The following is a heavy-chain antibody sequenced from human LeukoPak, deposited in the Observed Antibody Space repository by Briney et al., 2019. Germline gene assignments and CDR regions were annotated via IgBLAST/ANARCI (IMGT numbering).Heavy chain of an antibody. D-gene: IGHD3-22*01. CDR2: ISGSGGST. V-gene: IGHV3-23*01. CDR1: GFTFSSYA. CDR3: ATGGGFYYGH. Sequence: PGGSLRLSCAASGFTFSSYAMSWVRQAPGKGLEWVSAISGSGGSTYYADSVKGRFTISKDISKSTLYVQMNSLRAEDTAVYYCATGGGFYYGHWGQGTLVTVSS. J-gene: IGHJ4*02.